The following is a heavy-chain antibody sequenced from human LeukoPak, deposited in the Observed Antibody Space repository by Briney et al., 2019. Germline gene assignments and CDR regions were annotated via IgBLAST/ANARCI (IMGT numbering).Heavy chain of an antibody. CDR3: AKDLSHIAVAGPFDY. Sequence: SGGSLRLSCAASGFAFSSYAMSWVRRAPGKGLEWVSVISDSGDNTYYADSVKGRFTISRDNSRNTLYLQMNSLRAEDTAVYYCAKDLSHIAVAGPFDYWGQGTLVTVSS. CDR2: ISDSGDNT. CDR1: GFAFSSYA. V-gene: IGHV3-23*01. D-gene: IGHD6-19*01. J-gene: IGHJ4*02.